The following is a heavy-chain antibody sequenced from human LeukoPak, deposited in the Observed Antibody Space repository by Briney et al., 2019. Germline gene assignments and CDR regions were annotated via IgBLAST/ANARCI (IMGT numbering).Heavy chain of an antibody. V-gene: IGHV3-21*01. CDR3: ARFGIAAAGQGNWFDP. CDR1: GFTSSSYS. Sequence: PGGSLRLSCAASGFTSSSYSMSWVRQAPGKGLEWVSSISSSSSYIYYADSVKGRFTISRDNAKNSLYLQMNSLRAEDTAVYYCARFGIAAAGQGNWFDPWGQGTLVTVSS. J-gene: IGHJ5*02. D-gene: IGHD6-13*01. CDR2: ISSSSSYI.